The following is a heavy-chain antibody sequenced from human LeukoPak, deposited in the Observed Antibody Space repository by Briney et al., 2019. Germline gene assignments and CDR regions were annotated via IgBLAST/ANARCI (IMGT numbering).Heavy chain of an antibody. CDR3: ARSFDSSGYYYHFQGIDY. Sequence: GASVKVSCKASGYTFTNYGISWVRQAPGQGLEWMGWISAYNGNTNYAQKLQGRVTMTTDTSTSTAYMELRSLRSDDTAVYYCARSFDSSGYYYHFQGIDYWGQGTLVTVSS. CDR1: GYTFTNYG. CDR2: ISAYNGNT. J-gene: IGHJ4*02. V-gene: IGHV1-18*01. D-gene: IGHD3-22*01.